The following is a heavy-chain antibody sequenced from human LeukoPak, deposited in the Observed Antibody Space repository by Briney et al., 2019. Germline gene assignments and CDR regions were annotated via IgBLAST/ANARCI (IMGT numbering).Heavy chain of an antibody. D-gene: IGHD3/OR15-3a*01. V-gene: IGHV3-48*04. CDR1: GFTFSSYA. CDR2: ISSGGDSI. J-gene: IGHJ4*02. Sequence: LAGGSLRLSCAASGFTFSSYAMSWVRQAPGKGLECVAYISSGGDSINYADSVEGRFTISRDGAKNSVFLQMNSLRAEDTAVYYCAKGAGDSFTWDSWGQGTLVTVSS. CDR3: AKGAGDSFTWDS.